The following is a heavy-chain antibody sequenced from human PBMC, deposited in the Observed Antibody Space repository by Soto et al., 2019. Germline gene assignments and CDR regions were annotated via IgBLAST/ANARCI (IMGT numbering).Heavy chain of an antibody. CDR1: GFTFSGYT. CDR2: IKADNTNT. J-gene: IGHJ4*02. Sequence: QVQLVQSGAEEKKPGASVKVSCKASGFTFSGYTIHWVRQAPGQRLEWMGWIKADNTNTKYSQKFQGRVTITRDTSASTVYMELSSLRSADTAVYYCAREGAWYVDYWGQGTLVTVSS. CDR3: AREGAWYVDY. V-gene: IGHV1-3*05.